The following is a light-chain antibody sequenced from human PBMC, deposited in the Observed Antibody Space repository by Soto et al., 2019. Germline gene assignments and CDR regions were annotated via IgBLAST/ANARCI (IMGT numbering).Light chain of an antibody. CDR3: QQRSNWPLLT. J-gene: IGKJ4*01. CDR2: DAS. V-gene: IGKV3-11*01. Sequence: EIVLKQSPATLSLYRGERATLSCRASQSVSSYLAWYQQKPGQAPRLLIYDASNRATGIPARFSGSGSGTDFTLTISSLEPEDFAVYYCQQRSNWPLLTFGGGAKVDIK. CDR1: QSVSSY.